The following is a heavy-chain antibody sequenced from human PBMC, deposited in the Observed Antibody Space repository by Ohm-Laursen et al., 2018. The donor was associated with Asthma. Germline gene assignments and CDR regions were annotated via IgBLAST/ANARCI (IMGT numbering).Heavy chain of an antibody. CDR3: TRDVERPYSSSWYRVYYYGMDV. CDR1: GFTFRSYA. V-gene: IGHV3-49*03. Sequence: SLRLSCAASGFTFRSYAMSWFRQAPGKGLEWVGFIRSKAYGGTTEYAASVKGRFTISRDDSKSIAYLQMNSLKTEDTAVYYCTRDVERPYSSSWYRVYYYGMDVWGQGTTVTVSS. D-gene: IGHD6-13*01. J-gene: IGHJ6*02. CDR2: IRSKAYGGTT.